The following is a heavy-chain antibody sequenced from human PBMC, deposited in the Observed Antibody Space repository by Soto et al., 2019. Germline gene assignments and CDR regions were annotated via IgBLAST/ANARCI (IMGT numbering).Heavy chain of an antibody. CDR2: TYYSGST. CDR3: AREAIFGRGYNWFDP. Sequence: SETLSLTCTVSGGSISSGGYYWSWIRQHPGKGLEWIGYTYYSGSTYYNPSLKSRVTISVDTSKNQFSLKLSSVTAADTAVYYCAREAIFGRGYNWFDPWGQGTLVTVSS. CDR1: GGSISSGGYY. J-gene: IGHJ5*02. D-gene: IGHD3-3*01. V-gene: IGHV4-31*03.